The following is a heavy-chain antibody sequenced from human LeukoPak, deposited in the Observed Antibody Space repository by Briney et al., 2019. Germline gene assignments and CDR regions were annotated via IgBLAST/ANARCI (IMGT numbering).Heavy chain of an antibody. CDR2: ISYDGSNK. CDR1: GFTFSSYA. CDR3: ASQLDY. D-gene: IGHD2-2*01. J-gene: IGHJ4*02. Sequence: GGSLRLSCAASGFTFSSYAMHWVRQAPGKGLEWVAVISYDGSNKYYADSVKGRFTISRDNSKNTLYLQMSSLRAEDTAVYYCASQLDYWGQGTLVTVSS. V-gene: IGHV3-30-3*01.